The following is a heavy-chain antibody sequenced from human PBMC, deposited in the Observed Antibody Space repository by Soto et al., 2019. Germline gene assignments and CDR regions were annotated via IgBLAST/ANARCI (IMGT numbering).Heavy chain of an antibody. V-gene: IGHV1-46*01. J-gene: IGHJ4*02. CDR3: ARGGGYYGSGAYYRGYFDH. Sequence: ASVKVSCKASGYRFTTYQMHWVRQAPGQGLEWMGTINPSGGSTSYAQRFQGRVTMTRDTSTSTAFMQLTSLTSEDTALYYCARGGGYYGSGAYYRGYFDHWGLGTLVTVSS. CDR1: GYRFTTYQ. D-gene: IGHD3-10*01. CDR2: INPSGGST.